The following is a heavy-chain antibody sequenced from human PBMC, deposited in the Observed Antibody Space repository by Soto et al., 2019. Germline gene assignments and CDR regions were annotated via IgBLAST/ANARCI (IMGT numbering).Heavy chain of an antibody. CDR3: ARDTDLTLVTTLEY. D-gene: IGHD4-17*01. V-gene: IGHV1-3*01. CDR2: INASNGNA. CDR1: RYTFRAYP. J-gene: IGHJ4*02. Sequence: ASVKVSCKASRYTFRAYPMYWVREAPGQRLECMGLINASNGNARYSEKFEGRVTFTRDTSTTTAYMEFSSLRSEDTAVYFCARDTDLTLVTTLEYWGQGTPVTVSS.